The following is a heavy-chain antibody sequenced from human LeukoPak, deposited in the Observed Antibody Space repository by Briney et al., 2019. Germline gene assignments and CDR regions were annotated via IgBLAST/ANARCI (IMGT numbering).Heavy chain of an antibody. V-gene: IGHV3-7*01. J-gene: IGHJ4*02. CDR2: IKQDGTEK. Sequence: PGGSLRLSCAASGFSFTTYWMSWVRQAPGKGLEWVANIKQDGTEKYYVDSVKGRFTISRDNAKNSLYLQMNSLRAEDTAVYYCASSPGTTGTTGAYWGQGTLVTVSS. D-gene: IGHD1-1*01. CDR3: ASSPGTTGTTGAY. CDR1: GFSFTTYW.